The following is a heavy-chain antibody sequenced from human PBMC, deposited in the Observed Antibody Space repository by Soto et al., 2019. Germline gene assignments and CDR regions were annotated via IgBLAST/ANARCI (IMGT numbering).Heavy chain of an antibody. D-gene: IGHD3-10*01. V-gene: IGHV4-31*03. CDR2: IYYSGST. Sequence: QVQLQESGPGLVKPSQTLSLTCTVSGGSISSGGYYWSWIRQHPGKGLEWIGYIYYSGSTYYNPSPTTRLTLTVDTSKNQFAPTLSSVTAAATAVYYCARGVTLVRGVIHTPYFDYWGQGALVTVSS. J-gene: IGHJ4*02. CDR3: ARGVTLVRGVIHTPYFDY. CDR1: GGSISSGGYY.